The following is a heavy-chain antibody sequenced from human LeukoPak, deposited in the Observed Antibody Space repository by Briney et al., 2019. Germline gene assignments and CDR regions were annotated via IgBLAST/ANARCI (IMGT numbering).Heavy chain of an antibody. V-gene: IGHV1-8*01. Sequence: ASVKVPCKASGYTFTSYDINWVRQATGQGLEWMGWMNPNSGNTGYAQKFQGRVTMTRNTSISTAYMELSSLRSEDTAVYYCARDRPLVGATDYYYYGMDVWGQGTTVTVSS. J-gene: IGHJ6*02. CDR1: GYTFTSYD. CDR3: ARDRPLVGATDYYYYGMDV. CDR2: MNPNSGNT. D-gene: IGHD1-26*01.